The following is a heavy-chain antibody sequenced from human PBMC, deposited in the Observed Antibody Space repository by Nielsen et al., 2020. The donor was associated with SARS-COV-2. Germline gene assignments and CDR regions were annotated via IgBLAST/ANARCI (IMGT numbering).Heavy chain of an antibody. CDR1: GFPFSSYE. V-gene: IGHV3-20*04. D-gene: IGHD6-13*01. Sequence: GESLKISCAASGFPFSSYEMNWVRQAPGKGLEWVSGINWNGGSTGYADSVKGRFTISRDNAKNSLSLQMNSLRAEDTAVYYCARVEGSSWYFEYWGQGTLVTVSS. CDR3: ARVEGSSWYFEY. CDR2: INWNGGST. J-gene: IGHJ4*02.